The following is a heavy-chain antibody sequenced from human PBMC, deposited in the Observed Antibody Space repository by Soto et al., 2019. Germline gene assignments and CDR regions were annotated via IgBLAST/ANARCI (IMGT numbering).Heavy chain of an antibody. J-gene: IGHJ4*02. D-gene: IGHD5-18*01. Sequence: VQLVQSGAEVKKPGASEQVSCKASGHTFTSYGISSVRQAPGQGLEWMGWISAYNGNTNNAQKIQGRVTMTTDTSTSIDYMEMRSLRADDAAVYYCASDRQLWLLHELYYWGQGTLVTVSS. CDR1: GHTFTSYG. V-gene: IGHV1-18*01. CDR3: ASDRQLWLLHELYY. CDR2: ISAYNGNT.